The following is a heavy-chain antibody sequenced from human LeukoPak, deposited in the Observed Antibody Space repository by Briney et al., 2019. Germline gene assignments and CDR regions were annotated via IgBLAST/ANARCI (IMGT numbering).Heavy chain of an antibody. CDR2: ISAYNGNT. CDR3: ARDIVVVPAANGELITIIDY. CDR1: GYTFTSYG. D-gene: IGHD2-2*01. J-gene: IGHJ4*02. Sequence: GASVKVSCKASGYTFTSYGISWVRQAPGQGLEWMGWISAYNGNTNYAQKLQGRVTMTTDTSTSTAYMELRSLRSDDTAVYYCARDIVVVPAANGELITIIDYWGQGTLVTVSS. V-gene: IGHV1-18*01.